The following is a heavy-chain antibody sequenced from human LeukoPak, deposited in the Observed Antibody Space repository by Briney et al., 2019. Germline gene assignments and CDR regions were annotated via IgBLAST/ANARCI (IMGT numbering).Heavy chain of an antibody. CDR2: FDPEDGET. V-gene: IGHV1-24*01. Sequence: ASAKVSCKVSGYTLTELSMHWVRQAPGKGLEWMGGFDPEDGETIYAQKFQGRVTMTEDTSTDTAYMELSSLRPEDTAVYYCATMGSGSYLLAFDIWGQGTMVTVSS. J-gene: IGHJ3*02. D-gene: IGHD1-26*01. CDR1: GYTLTELS. CDR3: ATMGSGSYLLAFDI.